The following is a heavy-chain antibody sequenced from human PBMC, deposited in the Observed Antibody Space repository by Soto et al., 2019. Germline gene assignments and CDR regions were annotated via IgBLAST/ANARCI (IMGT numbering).Heavy chain of an antibody. D-gene: IGHD2-15*01. Sequence: QVQLQESGPGLVKPSETLSLTCTVSGGSGSSPTYYWSWIRQPPGKGLEWIGYMYYSGSTHYNPSLTSQVTVSLDTGKNQLSLKLSYVPAADTAVYYCAGGLRHVNNWFDPWGQGTLVTLSS. CDR3: AGGLRHVNNWFDP. V-gene: IGHV4-61*01. CDR1: GGSGSSPTYY. CDR2: MYYSGST. J-gene: IGHJ5*02.